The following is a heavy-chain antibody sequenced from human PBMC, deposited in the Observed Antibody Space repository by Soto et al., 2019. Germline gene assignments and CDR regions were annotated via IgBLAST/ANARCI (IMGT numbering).Heavy chain of an antibody. D-gene: IGHD4-17*01. CDR3: DRDNTVHRRYYYYGMDV. J-gene: IGHJ6*02. Sequence: SETLSLTCTVSGGSVSSGDYYWSWIRQPPGKGLEWIGYISDSGNTYYNPSLKSRVTISVDTSKNQFSLKLSSATAADTAVYYCDRDNTVHRRYYYYGMDVWGQGNTVTVSS. V-gene: IGHV4-30-4*01. CDR1: GGSVSSGDYY. CDR2: ISDSGNT.